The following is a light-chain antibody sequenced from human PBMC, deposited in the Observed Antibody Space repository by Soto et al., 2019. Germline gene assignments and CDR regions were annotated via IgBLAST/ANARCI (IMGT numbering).Light chain of an antibody. Sequence: QSVLTQAPSASGTPGQRVTISCSGSSSNIGSNTVTWYQQVPGTAPKLLIYSNDQRPSGVPDRFSGSKSGTSASLAIAGLQSEDGADYYCAAWDDSLNGWVFGGGTKLTVL. V-gene: IGLV1-44*01. CDR1: SSNIGSNT. CDR3: AAWDDSLNGWV. J-gene: IGLJ3*02. CDR2: SND.